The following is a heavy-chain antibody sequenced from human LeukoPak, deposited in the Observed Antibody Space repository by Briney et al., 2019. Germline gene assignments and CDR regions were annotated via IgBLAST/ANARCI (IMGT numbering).Heavy chain of an antibody. CDR1: GGSISSYY. CDR2: IYSSGNT. CDR3: ARAGRGTSARNGFDI. D-gene: IGHD1-26*01. V-gene: IGHV4-4*07. J-gene: IGHJ3*02. Sequence: SETLSLTCTVSGGSISSYYWSWIRQPAGKGLERIGRIYSSGNTNYNPSLKSQVTMSVGTSRNQFSLKLSSVTAADTAVYYCARAGRGTSARNGFDIWGQGTMVTVSS.